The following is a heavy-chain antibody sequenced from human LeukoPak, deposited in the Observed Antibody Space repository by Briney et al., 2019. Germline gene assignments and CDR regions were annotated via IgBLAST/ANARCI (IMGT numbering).Heavy chain of an antibody. J-gene: IGHJ4*02. CDR2: ISYDGSNK. CDR3: AKDEGYSGSYSHFNY. D-gene: IGHD1-26*01. CDR1: GFTFSSYA. V-gene: IGHV3-30-3*01. Sequence: GGSLRLSCAASGFTFSSYAMHWVRQAPGKGLEWVAVISYDGSNKYYADSVKGRFTISRDNSKNTLYLQMNSLRAEDTAVYYCAKDEGYSGSYSHFNYWGQGTLVTVSS.